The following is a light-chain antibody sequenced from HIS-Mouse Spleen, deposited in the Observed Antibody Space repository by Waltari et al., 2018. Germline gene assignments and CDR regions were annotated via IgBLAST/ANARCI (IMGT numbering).Light chain of an antibody. CDR3: YSAADNSGV. Sequence: SYELTQPSSVSVSPGQTAWITCSGDVLAKKYARWFQQKPGQAPVLVIYKDSERPSGIPERFSGSSSGTTVTLTISGAQVEDEADYYCYSAADNSGVFGGGTKLTVL. J-gene: IGLJ2*01. V-gene: IGLV3-27*01. CDR2: KDS. CDR1: VLAKKY.